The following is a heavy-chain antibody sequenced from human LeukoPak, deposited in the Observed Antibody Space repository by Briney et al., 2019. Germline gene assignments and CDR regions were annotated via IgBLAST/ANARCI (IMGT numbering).Heavy chain of an antibody. CDR2: IDHEDSEA. D-gene: IGHD3-16*01. V-gene: IGHV1-69-2*01. CDR1: GYTFSDSY. J-gene: IGHJ4*02. Sequence: GASLRLSCKISGYTFSDSYIHWVHQAPGKGLEWMAHIDHEDSEAKYAENFQDRVTITTDTPTDTAYLELTSLTSEDTALYYCARERDRSLSFDYWGQGTLVTVSS. CDR3: ARERDRSLSFDY.